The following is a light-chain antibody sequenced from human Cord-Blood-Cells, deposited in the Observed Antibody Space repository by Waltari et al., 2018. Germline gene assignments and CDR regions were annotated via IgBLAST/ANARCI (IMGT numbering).Light chain of an antibody. CDR1: SSDVGGYNY. CDR3: SSYAGSNNLV. V-gene: IGLV2-8*01. CDR2: EVS. Sequence: QSALTQPLSASGSPGQSVTISCTGTSSDVGGYNYVSWYQQHPGKAPKLMIYEVSKRPSGVPDRFSGSKSGNTASLTVSGLQAEDEADYYCSSYAGSNNLVFGGGTKLTVL. J-gene: IGLJ2*01.